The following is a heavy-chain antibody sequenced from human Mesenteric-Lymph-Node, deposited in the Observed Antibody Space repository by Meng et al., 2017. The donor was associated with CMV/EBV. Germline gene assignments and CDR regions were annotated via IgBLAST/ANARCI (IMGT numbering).Heavy chain of an antibody. V-gene: IGHV4-61*01. CDR3: ARGLGYSYGFAFDY. CDR1: GGSVSSGSYY. D-gene: IGHD5-18*01. Sequence: SETLSLTCTVSGGSVSSGSYYWSWIRQPPGKGLEWIGNIYYSGSSNYNPSLNSRVTISLDTSKNQFSLKVTSVTAADTAVYYCARGLGYSYGFAFDYWGQGTLVTVSS. CDR2: IYYSGSS. J-gene: IGHJ4*02.